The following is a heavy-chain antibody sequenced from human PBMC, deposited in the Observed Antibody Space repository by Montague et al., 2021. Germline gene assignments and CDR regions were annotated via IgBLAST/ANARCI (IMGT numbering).Heavy chain of an antibody. V-gene: IGHV4-30-2*01. CDR1: GGSISSSGYS. J-gene: IGHJ5*02. CDR2: VYHNGDT. D-gene: IGHD6-13*01. CDR3: ARVFSSWYVGWFDP. Sequence: TLSLTCAVSGGSISSSGYSWNWIRQPPGKGLEWIGYVYHNGDTYYKSSLKSRVTMSVDTSKNQFSLKLISVTAADTAVYYCARVFSSWYVGWFDPWGQGTLVTVSS.